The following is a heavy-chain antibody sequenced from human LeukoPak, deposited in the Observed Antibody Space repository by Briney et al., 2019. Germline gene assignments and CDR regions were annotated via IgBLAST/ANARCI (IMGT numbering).Heavy chain of an antibody. J-gene: IGHJ4*02. CDR2: LYTSGST. D-gene: IGHD3-22*01. V-gene: IGHV4-4*07. Sequence: SETLSLTCTVSGGSISSYYWSWIRQPAGKGLEWNGRLYTSGSTNYNPSLKSRVTMSVDTSKNQFSLKLTSMTAADTAVYYCARGGSSGYYYGWGQGTLVTVSS. CDR3: ARGGSSGYYYG. CDR1: GGSISSYY.